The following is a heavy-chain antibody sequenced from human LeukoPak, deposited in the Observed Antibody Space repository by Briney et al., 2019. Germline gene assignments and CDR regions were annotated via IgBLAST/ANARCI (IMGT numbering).Heavy chain of an antibody. CDR2: INPTAGNT. D-gene: IGHD3-22*01. CDR3: ARADRDYYDSSGYRRGGFDP. Sequence: GASVKVSCKASGYTFSNYYLHWVRQAPGQGLEWMGLINPTAGNTYYAQRFQGRVTMTRNTSTSTVYMELSSLRSEDTAVYYCARADRDYYDSSGYRRGGFDPWGQGTLVTVSS. V-gene: IGHV1-46*01. CDR1: GYTFSNYY. J-gene: IGHJ5*02.